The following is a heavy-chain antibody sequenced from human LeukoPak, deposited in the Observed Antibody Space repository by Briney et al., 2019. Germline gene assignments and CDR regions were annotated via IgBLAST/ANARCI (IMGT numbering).Heavy chain of an antibody. CDR1: GYSFTGDY. J-gene: IGHJ4*02. V-gene: IGHV1-2*02. CDR2: INPHSGGT. CDR3: ARAGSITMVRGVISLPY. D-gene: IGHD3-10*01. Sequence: ASVRVSCRASGYSFTGDYLHWVRQAPGQGLEWMGWINPHSGGTDYAQKFQGRVTMTRDTSINTAFMELSSLRSDDTAVYYCARAGSITMVRGVISLPYWGQGTLVTVSS.